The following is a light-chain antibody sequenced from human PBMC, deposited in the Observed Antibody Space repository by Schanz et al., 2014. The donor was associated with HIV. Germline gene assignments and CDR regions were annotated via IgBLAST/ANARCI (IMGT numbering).Light chain of an antibody. Sequence: DIQMTQSPSSLSASVGDRVTITCRASQGISNYLAWYQQKPGKVPKLLIYAASTLQSGVPSRFSGSGFGTDFTLTISSLQPEDVATYYCQHLNTYPVTFGPGTKVDIK. V-gene: IGKV1-27*01. J-gene: IGKJ3*01. CDR3: QHLNTYPVT. CDR2: AAS. CDR1: QGISNY.